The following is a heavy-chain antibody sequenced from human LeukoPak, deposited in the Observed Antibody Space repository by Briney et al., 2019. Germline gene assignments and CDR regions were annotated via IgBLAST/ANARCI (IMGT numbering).Heavy chain of an antibody. CDR1: GGSVSSSSYY. V-gene: IGHV4-39*07. D-gene: IGHD1-1*01. Sequence: PSETLSLTCTVSGGSVSSSSYYWGWIRQPPGKGLEWIGTVNHDGTTYHNPSLKSRVTISVDTSKNQFSLKLSSVTAADTAEYYCARVRDTTMGHFDYWGQGTLVTVSS. CDR3: ARVRDTTMGHFDY. J-gene: IGHJ4*02. CDR2: VNHDGTT.